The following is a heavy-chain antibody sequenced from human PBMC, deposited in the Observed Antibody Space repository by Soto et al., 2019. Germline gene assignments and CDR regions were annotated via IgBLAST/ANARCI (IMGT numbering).Heavy chain of an antibody. D-gene: IGHD3-22*01. CDR3: ARDSSGYSTFDY. Sequence: GGSLGISCAASGFTVCSSFLSWFRQAPGKGLEWVSVIYSGGSTYYADSVRGRFTTSRDSSKNTLYLQMNSLRAEDTAVYYCARDSSGYSTFDYWGQGTLVTVSS. CDR1: GFTVCSSF. CDR2: IYSGGST. J-gene: IGHJ4*02. V-gene: IGHV3-53*01.